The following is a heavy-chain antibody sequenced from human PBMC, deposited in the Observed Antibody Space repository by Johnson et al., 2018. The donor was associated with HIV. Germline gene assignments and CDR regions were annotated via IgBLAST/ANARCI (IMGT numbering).Heavy chain of an antibody. D-gene: IGHD5-24*01. CDR2: IKQDGSEK. J-gene: IGHJ3*02. Sequence: VQLVESGGGLVKPGGSLRLSCAASGFTFSSYWMSWVRQAPGKGLEWVANIKQDGSEKYYVDSVKGRFTISRDNAKNSRYLQMNSLRAEDTAVYYCARDGYNQKPLDAFDIWGQGTMVTVSS. V-gene: IGHV3-7*04. CDR1: GFTFSSYW. CDR3: ARDGYNQKPLDAFDI.